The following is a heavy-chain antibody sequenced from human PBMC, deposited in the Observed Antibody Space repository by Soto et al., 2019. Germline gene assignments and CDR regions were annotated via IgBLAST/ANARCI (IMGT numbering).Heavy chain of an antibody. V-gene: IGHV1-69*01. CDR1: GGTFSSYA. CDR2: IIPIFGTA. D-gene: IGHD3-10*01. CDR3: ARDSITMVRGVMSYYFDY. Sequence: QVQLVQSGAEVKKPGSSVKVSCKASGGTFSSYAISWVRQAPGQGLEWMGGIIPIFGTANYAQKFKGRVTINSDESTSTAYMELSSLRYEDTAVYYCARDSITMVRGVMSYYFDYWGQGTLVTVSS. J-gene: IGHJ4*02.